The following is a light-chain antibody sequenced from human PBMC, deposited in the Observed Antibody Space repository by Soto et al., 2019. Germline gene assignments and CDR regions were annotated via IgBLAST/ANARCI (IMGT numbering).Light chain of an antibody. CDR2: AAS. CDR1: QTIVRY. CDR3: QQSYNAPFN. J-gene: IGKJ3*01. V-gene: IGKV1-39*01. Sequence: IQMTQSPSSLSASVGDTVTITCRASQTIVRYLNWFQQKSGQAPKLLMNAASSLRSGVPPRFSASGSGTDFTLTISSLQPEDYATYYCQQSYNAPFNFGPGTTVDIK.